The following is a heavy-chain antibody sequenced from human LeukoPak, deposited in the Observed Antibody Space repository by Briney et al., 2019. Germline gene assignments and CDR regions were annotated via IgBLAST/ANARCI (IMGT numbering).Heavy chain of an antibody. V-gene: IGHV3-7*01. CDR3: ASSHDSSGND. CDR1: GFTFDDYA. J-gene: IGHJ4*02. CDR2: IKYDGSHK. D-gene: IGHD3-22*01. Sequence: PGGSLRLSCAASGFTFDDYAMHWVRQAPGKGLEWVANIKYDGSHKYYVDSVKGRFTISRDNAKNSVYLQMNSLRVDDTAVYFCASSHDSSGNDWGQGTMVTVSS.